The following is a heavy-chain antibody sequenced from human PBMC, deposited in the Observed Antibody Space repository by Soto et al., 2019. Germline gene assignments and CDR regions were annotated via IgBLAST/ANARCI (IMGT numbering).Heavy chain of an antibody. Sequence: GESLKISCKGSGYSFTSYWISWVRQMPGKGLEWMGRIDPSDSYTNYSPSFQGHVTISADKSISTAYLQWSSLKASDTGMYYCARNVSCSSTSCLNWFDPWGQGTLVTVS. J-gene: IGHJ5*02. V-gene: IGHV5-10-1*01. CDR3: ARNVSCSSTSCLNWFDP. CDR2: IDPSDSYT. CDR1: GYSFTSYW. D-gene: IGHD2-2*01.